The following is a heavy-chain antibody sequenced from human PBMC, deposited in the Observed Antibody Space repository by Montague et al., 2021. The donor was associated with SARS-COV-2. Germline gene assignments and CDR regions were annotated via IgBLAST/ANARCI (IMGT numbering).Heavy chain of an antibody. Sequence: SETLSLTCTVSGGSISSSSYYWGWIRQPPGKGLEWIGSIYYSGSTYYNPSLKSRVTISVDTSKNQFSLKLSSVTAADTAVYYCARVGYSYGTDYYHYYGMDVWGQGTTVTVSS. CDR2: IYYSGST. CDR3: ARVGYSYGTDYYHYYGMDV. V-gene: IGHV4-39*07. CDR1: GGSISSSSYY. J-gene: IGHJ6*02. D-gene: IGHD5-18*01.